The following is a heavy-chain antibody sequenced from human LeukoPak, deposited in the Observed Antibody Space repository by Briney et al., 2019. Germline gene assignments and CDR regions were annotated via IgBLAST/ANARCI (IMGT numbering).Heavy chain of an antibody. CDR1: GFTFSSYA. CDR3: ARNYYDSSGYYVDY. CDR2: IWYDGSNK. D-gene: IGHD3-22*01. J-gene: IGHJ4*02. Sequence: PGRSLRLSCAASGFTFSSYAMHWVRQAPGKGLEWVAVIWYDGSNKYYADSVKGRFTISRDNSKNTLYLQMNSLRAEDRAVYYCARNYYDSSGYYVDYWGQGTLVTVSS. V-gene: IGHV3-33*08.